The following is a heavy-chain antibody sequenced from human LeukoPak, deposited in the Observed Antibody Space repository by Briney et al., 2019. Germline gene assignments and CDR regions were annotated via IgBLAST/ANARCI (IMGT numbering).Heavy chain of an antibody. CDR2: INPNSGGT. CDR1: GYTFTGYY. V-gene: IGHV1-2*06. D-gene: IGHD6-19*01. Sequence: GASVKVSCKASGYTFTGYYMHWVRQAPGQGLEWMGRINPNSGGTNYAQKFQGRVTMTRDTSISTAYMELSRLRSDDTAVYYCARTVAADNDAFDIWGQGTMVTVS. J-gene: IGHJ3*02. CDR3: ARTVAADNDAFDI.